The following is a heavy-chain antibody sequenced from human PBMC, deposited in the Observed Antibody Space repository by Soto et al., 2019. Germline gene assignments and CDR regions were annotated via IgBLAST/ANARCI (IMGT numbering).Heavy chain of an antibody. V-gene: IGHV3-53*01. CDR3: AREAEGIAAAGTLDP. Sequence: GGSLRLSCAASGLTVSSNYMSWVRQAPGKGLEWVSVIYSGGSTYYADSVKGRFTISRDNSKNTLYLQMNSLRAEDTAVYYCAREAEGIAAAGTLDPWGQGTLVTVSS. J-gene: IGHJ5*02. CDR2: IYSGGST. D-gene: IGHD6-13*01. CDR1: GLTVSSNY.